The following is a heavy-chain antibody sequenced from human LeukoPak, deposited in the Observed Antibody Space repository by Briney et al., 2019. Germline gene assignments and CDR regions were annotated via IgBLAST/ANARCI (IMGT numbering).Heavy chain of an antibody. Sequence: GGSLRLSCAASGFTFGTYNMNWVRQAPGKGLEWVSYISSSGTTIYYADSVKGRFTISRDNAKNSLYLQMNSLRAEDTAIYYCAREDYDISTGYYTYYFDYWGQGTLVTVSS. CDR3: AREDYDISTGYYTYYFDY. D-gene: IGHD3-9*01. CDR2: ISSSGTTI. J-gene: IGHJ4*02. CDR1: GFTFGTYN. V-gene: IGHV3-48*04.